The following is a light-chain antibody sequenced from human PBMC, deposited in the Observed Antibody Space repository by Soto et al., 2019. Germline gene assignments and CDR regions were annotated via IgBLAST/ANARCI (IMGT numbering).Light chain of an antibody. CDR2: EVS. V-gene: IGLV2-14*01. J-gene: IGLJ3*02. Sequence: QSALTQPASVSGSLGQSITISCTGTSSDVGGYNYVSWYQQHPGKAPKLMIYEVSNRPSGVSNRFSGSKSGNTASLTISGLQAEDEADSYCSSYTSSSTWVFGGGTKLPVL. CDR1: SSDVGGYNY. CDR3: SSYTSSSTWV.